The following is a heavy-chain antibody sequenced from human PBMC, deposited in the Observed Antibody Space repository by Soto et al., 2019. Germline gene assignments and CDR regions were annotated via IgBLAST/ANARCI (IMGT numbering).Heavy chain of an antibody. D-gene: IGHD6-19*01. V-gene: IGHV4-34*01. CDR3: ARGPRAGAGSPFDY. J-gene: IGHJ4*02. CDR2: INHSGST. Sequence: QVQLQQWGAGLLKPSETLSLTCAVYGGSFSGYYWSWIRQPPGKGLEWIGEINHSGSTNYNPSLKSRVTISVDTSKNQFSLKLSSVTAADTAVYYCARGPRAGAGSPFDYWGQGTLVTVSS. CDR1: GGSFSGYY.